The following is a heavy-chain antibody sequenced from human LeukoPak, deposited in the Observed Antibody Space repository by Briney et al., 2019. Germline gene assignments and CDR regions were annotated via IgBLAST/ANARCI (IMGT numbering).Heavy chain of an antibody. Sequence: ASVKVSCKASGYTFTGYYMHWVRQAPGQGLGWMGRINPNSGGTNYAQKFQGRVTMTRDTSISTAYMELSRLRSDDTAVYYCAREVYDSFYYFDYWGQGTLVTVSS. J-gene: IGHJ4*02. CDR1: GYTFTGYY. CDR3: AREVYDSFYYFDY. CDR2: INPNSGGT. D-gene: IGHD3-22*01. V-gene: IGHV1-2*06.